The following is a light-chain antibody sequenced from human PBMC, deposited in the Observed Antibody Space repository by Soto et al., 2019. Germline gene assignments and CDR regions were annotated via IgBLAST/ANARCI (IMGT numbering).Light chain of an antibody. CDR2: GAS. CDR1: QSVSSSY. J-gene: IGKJ4*01. V-gene: IGKV3-20*01. Sequence: EIGLTQSPGTLSLTPGERATLSCRASQSVSSSYLAWYRQKPGQAPRLLIYGASSRANGIPDRFSGSGSGTDFTLTISRLEPEDFAVYYCQQYGSSPLTFGGGTKVDIK. CDR3: QQYGSSPLT.